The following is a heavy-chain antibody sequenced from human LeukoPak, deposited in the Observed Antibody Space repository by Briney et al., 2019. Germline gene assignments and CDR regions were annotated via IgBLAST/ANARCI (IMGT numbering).Heavy chain of an antibody. CDR2: IYHSGST. D-gene: IGHD2-15*01. CDR3: ARVYCSGGSCYEIDY. J-gene: IGHJ4*02. CDR1: GGSISSYY. V-gene: IGHV4-59*12. Sequence: PSETLSLTCTVSGGSISSYYWSWIRQPPGKGLEWIGYIYHSGSTYYNPSLKSRVTISVDRSKNQFSLKLSSVTAADTAVYYCARVYCSGGSCYEIDYWGQGTLVTVSS.